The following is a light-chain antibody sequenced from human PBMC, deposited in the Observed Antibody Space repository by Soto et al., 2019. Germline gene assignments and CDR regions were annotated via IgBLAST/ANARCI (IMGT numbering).Light chain of an antibody. J-gene: IGKJ2*01. CDR1: QSVRSN. CDR3: QQYNNGYA. V-gene: IGKV3-15*01. Sequence: EIVMTQSPTTLSVSPGQRVTLSCRASQSVRSNLAWYQHKPGQPPRLLIYGASTRAAGIPARFSGSGSGTVFSLTISSLQSEDFAIYYCQQYNNGYAFGQGTKLEI. CDR2: GAS.